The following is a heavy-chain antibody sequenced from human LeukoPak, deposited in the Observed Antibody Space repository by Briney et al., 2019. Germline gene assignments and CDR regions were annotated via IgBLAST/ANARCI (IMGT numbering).Heavy chain of an antibody. CDR2: IWYDGSKT. V-gene: IGHV3-33*01. Sequence: GKSLRLSCAASGFTFSAYAMHWVRQAPGKGLEWVAVIWYDGSKTYYADSVKGRFTISRDNSRNTLFLQMNSLRAEDTAVYYCARDGGFWGQGTLVTVSS. CDR3: ARDGGF. J-gene: IGHJ4*02. CDR1: GFTFSAYA. D-gene: IGHD3-16*01.